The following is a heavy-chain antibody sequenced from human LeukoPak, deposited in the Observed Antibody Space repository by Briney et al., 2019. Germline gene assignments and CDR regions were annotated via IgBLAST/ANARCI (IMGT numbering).Heavy chain of an antibody. V-gene: IGHV1-69*02. Sequence: SVKVSCKASGGTFSSYTISWVRQAPGQGLEWMGRIIPILGIANYAQKFQGRVTITADKSTSTAYMELSSLRSEDTAVYYCARVEQYFDWLGFDYWGQGTLVTVSS. D-gene: IGHD3-9*01. J-gene: IGHJ4*02. CDR3: ARVEQYFDWLGFDY. CDR2: IIPILGIA. CDR1: GGTFSSYT.